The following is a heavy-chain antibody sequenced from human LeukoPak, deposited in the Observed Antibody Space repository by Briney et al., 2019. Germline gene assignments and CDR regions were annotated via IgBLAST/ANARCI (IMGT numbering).Heavy chain of an antibody. V-gene: IGHV4-34*01. D-gene: IGHD3-3*01. CDR2: INHSGST. CDR3: ARGGYDFWSGPTDY. Sequence: SETLSLTCAVYGGSFSGYYWSWIRQPPGKGLEWIGEINHSGSTNYNPSLKSRVTISVDTFKNQFSLKLSSVTAADTAVYYCARGGYDFWSGPTDYWGQGTLVTVSS. CDR1: GGSFSGYY. J-gene: IGHJ4*02.